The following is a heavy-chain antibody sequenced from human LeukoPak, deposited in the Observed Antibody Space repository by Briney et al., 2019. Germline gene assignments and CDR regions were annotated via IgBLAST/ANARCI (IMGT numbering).Heavy chain of an antibody. V-gene: IGHV3-66*01. CDR1: GFTVSSNY. CDR3: ARVPFYDFWSGPGYFDY. D-gene: IGHD3-3*01. CDR2: IHSGGGT. Sequence: GGSLRLSCAASGFTVSSNYMSWVRQAPGKGLELVSVIHSGGGTYYADSGKGRFTISRDISENTLYLQMNSLRAEDTAVYYCARVPFYDFWSGPGYFDYCGQGTLVTVSS. J-gene: IGHJ4*02.